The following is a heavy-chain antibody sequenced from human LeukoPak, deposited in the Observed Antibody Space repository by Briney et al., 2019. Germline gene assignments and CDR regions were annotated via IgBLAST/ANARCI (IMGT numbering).Heavy chain of an antibody. D-gene: IGHD1-26*01. V-gene: IGHV3-49*04. Sequence: GGSLRLSCTASGFTFGDYAMSWVRQAPGKGLEWVSLIRSKPYGGTTEYAASVKGRFTISRDDSKSTAYLQMDSLKTEGTAVYYCSRGVIVGTTRDYWGQGTLVTVSS. CDR1: GFTFGDYA. CDR3: SRGVIVGTTRDY. CDR2: IRSKPYGGTT. J-gene: IGHJ4*02.